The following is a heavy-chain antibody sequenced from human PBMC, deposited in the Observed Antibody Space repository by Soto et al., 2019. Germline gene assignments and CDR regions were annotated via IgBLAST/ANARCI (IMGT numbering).Heavy chain of an antibody. Sequence: PSETLSLTCAVYGGSFSGYYWSWIRQPPGKGLEWIGEINHSGSTNYNPSLKSRVTISVDTSKNQFSLKLSSVTAADTAVYYCARRGTVLRYFDWLLPTLGWFDPWGQGTLVTVSS. CDR1: GGSFSGYY. J-gene: IGHJ5*02. V-gene: IGHV4-34*01. D-gene: IGHD3-9*01. CDR3: ARRGTVLRYFDWLLPTLGWFDP. CDR2: INHSGST.